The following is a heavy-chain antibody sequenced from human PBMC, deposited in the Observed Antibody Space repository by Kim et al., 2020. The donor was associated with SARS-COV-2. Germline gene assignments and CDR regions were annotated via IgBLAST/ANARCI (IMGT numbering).Heavy chain of an antibody. CDR3: AREGRQQLVKYFDY. J-gene: IGHJ4*02. Sequence: AQKIQGRVTMTRATSTSTVYMELSSLRSEDTAVYYCAREGRQQLVKYFDYWGQGTLVTVSS. V-gene: IGHV1-46*01. D-gene: IGHD6-13*01.